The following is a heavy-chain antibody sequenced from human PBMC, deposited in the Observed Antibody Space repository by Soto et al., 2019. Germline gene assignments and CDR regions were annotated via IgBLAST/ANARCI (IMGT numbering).Heavy chain of an antibody. CDR3: AREGTDLYFDY. Sequence: EVQLVESGGGLVQPGGSLRLSCAASGFTFSSYWMNWVRQAPGKGLVWVSRLNSDGSSTSYADSVKGRFTISRDNAKNTLYLKMNSLRAEDTAVYYSAREGTDLYFDYWGQGTLVTVSS. CDR1: GFTFSSYW. D-gene: IGHD1-1*01. J-gene: IGHJ4*02. V-gene: IGHV3-74*01. CDR2: LNSDGSST.